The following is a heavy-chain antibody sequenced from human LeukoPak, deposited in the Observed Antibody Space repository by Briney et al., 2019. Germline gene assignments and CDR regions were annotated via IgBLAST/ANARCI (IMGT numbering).Heavy chain of an antibody. J-gene: IGHJ3*02. D-gene: IGHD1-14*01. CDR3: ARAGTYDGRAFDI. V-gene: IGHV4-59*01. CDR2: IHYSGST. CDR1: GGSISSYY. Sequence: SETLSLTCTVSGGSISSYYWSWIRQPPGKGLEWIGYIHYSGSTNYNPSLKSRVTISVDTSKNQFSLKLSSVTAADTAVYYCARAGTYDGRAFDIWGQGTMVTVSS.